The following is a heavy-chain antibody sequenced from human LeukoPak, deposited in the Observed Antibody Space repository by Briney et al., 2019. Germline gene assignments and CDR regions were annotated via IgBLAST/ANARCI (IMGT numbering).Heavy chain of an antibody. V-gene: IGHV3-21*01. CDR1: GFTFSSYS. Sequence: GGSLRLSCAASGFTFSSYSMNWVRQAPGKGLEWVSSISSGSSYIYYADSVKGRFTISRDNTKNSLYLQMNILRAEDTAVYYCARDLGYDFSDYWGQGTLVTVSS. D-gene: IGHD3-3*01. CDR2: ISSGSSYI. J-gene: IGHJ4*02. CDR3: ARDLGYDFSDY.